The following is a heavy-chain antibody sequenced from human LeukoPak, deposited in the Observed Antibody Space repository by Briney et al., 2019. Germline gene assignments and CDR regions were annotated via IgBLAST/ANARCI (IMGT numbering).Heavy chain of an antibody. CDR2: ISSSSSTI. J-gene: IGHJ4*02. CDR1: GFTFSSYS. CDR3: ARYLIAVAGPFTDYFDY. V-gene: IGHV3-48*04. Sequence: GGSLRLSCAASGFTFSSYSMNWVRQAPGKGLEWVSYISSSSSTIYYADSVRGRFTISRDNAENSLYLQMNSLRAEDTAVYYCARYLIAVAGPFTDYFDYWGQGTLVTVSS. D-gene: IGHD6-19*01.